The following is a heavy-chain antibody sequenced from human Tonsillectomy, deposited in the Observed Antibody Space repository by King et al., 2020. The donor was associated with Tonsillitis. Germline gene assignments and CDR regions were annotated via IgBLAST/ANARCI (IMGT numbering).Heavy chain of an antibody. CDR1: GFTFSSYS. CDR3: ARAAGGEWLGPFDY. Sequence: VQLVESGGGLVQPGGSLRLSCAASGFTFSSYSMSWVRQAPGKGLEWVSYISSSSSTIYYADSVKGRFTISRDNAKNSLYLQMNSLRAEDTAVYYCARAAGGEWLGPFDYWGQGTLVTVSS. D-gene: IGHD6-19*01. CDR2: ISSSSSTI. V-gene: IGHV3-48*01. J-gene: IGHJ4*02.